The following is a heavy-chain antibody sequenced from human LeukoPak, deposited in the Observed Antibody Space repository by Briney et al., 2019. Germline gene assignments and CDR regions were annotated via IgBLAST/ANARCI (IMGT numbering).Heavy chain of an antibody. CDR2: INHSGST. CDR3: ASGQWLQYYYYYMDV. CDR1: GGSFSGYY. Sequence: KPSETLSLTCAVYGGSFSGYYWSWIRQPPGKGLEWIGEINHSGSTYYNPSLKSRVTISVDTSKNQFSLKLSSVTAADTAVYYCASGQWLQYYYYYMDVWGKGTTVTISS. V-gene: IGHV4-34*01. D-gene: IGHD6-19*01. J-gene: IGHJ6*03.